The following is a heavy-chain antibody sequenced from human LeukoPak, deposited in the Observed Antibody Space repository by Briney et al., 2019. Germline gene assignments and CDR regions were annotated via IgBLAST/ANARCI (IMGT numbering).Heavy chain of an antibody. CDR1: GGSISSYY. CDR3: ARGGGTVVTHDY. V-gene: IGHV4-59*01. CDR2: IYYSGST. Sequence: SKTLSLTCTVSGGSISSYYWSWIRQPPGKGLEWIGYIYYSGSTNYNPSLKSRVTISVDTSKNQFSLKLSSVTAADTAVYYCARGGGTVVTHDYWGQGTLVTVSS. D-gene: IGHD4-23*01. J-gene: IGHJ4*02.